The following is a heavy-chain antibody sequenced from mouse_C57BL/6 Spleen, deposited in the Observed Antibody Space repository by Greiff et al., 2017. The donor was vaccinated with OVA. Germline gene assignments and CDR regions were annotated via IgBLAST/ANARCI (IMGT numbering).Heavy chain of an antibody. CDR2: INPSNGGT. CDR3: ARWGLTTADGSYAMDY. D-gene: IGHD1-2*01. CDR1: GYTFTSYW. Sequence: QVQLQQPGTELVKPGASVKLSCKASGYTFTSYWMHWVKQRPGQGLEWIGNINPSNGGTNYNEKFKSKATLTVDKSSSTAYMQLSSLTSEDSAVYECARWGLTTADGSYAMDYWGQGTSVTVSS. V-gene: IGHV1-53*01. J-gene: IGHJ4*01.